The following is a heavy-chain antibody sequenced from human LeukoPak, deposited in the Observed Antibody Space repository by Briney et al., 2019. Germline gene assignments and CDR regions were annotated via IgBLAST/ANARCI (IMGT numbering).Heavy chain of an antibody. Sequence: PGGSLRLSCAASGFTFNTYGMHWVRQAPGKGLEWVGFIRYDGTYKYYADSVKGRFTISRDNSKNTLYVQMNSLRAEDTAVYYCAKGCLEYSSLLFFDLWGRGTLVTVSS. J-gene: IGHJ2*01. CDR2: IRYDGTYK. D-gene: IGHD6-6*01. CDR1: GFTFNTYG. V-gene: IGHV3-30*02. CDR3: AKGCLEYSSLLFFDL.